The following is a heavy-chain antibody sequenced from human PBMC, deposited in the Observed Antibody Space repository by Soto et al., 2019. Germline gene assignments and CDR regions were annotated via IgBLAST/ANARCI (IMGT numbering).Heavy chain of an antibody. Sequence: SGPTLVNPTQTLTLTCTFSGFSLSTSGMCVSWIRQPPGKALEWLARIDWDDDKYYRTYLKTRLTISKDTSKNQVVLTKNNKDPVDTATYYCARMGQYYDILTGYWSGYYFDYWGQ. CDR2: IDWDDDK. CDR3: ARMGQYYDILTGYWSGYYFDY. V-gene: IGHV2-70*11. CDR1: GFSLSTSGMC. D-gene: IGHD3-9*01. J-gene: IGHJ4*02.